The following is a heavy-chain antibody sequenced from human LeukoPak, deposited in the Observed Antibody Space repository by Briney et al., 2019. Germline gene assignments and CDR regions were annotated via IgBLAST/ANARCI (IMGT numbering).Heavy chain of an antibody. Sequence: SVKVSCKASGGTFNIYAISWVRQAPGQGLEWMGGITPIFGTTNYAQKLQGRVTVTRDMSTSTVYMELSNLRSEDTAVYYCARDQSGEWELLSGWWFDPWGQGTLVTVSS. CDR2: ITPIFGTT. D-gene: IGHD1-26*01. CDR3: ARDQSGEWELLSGWWFDP. J-gene: IGHJ5*02. CDR1: GGTFNIYA. V-gene: IGHV1-69*05.